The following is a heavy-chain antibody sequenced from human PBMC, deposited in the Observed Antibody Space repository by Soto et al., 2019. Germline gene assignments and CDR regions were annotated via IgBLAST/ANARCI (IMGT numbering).Heavy chain of an antibody. V-gene: IGHV3-11*04. D-gene: IGHD6-19*01. CDR1: GFIFSDHY. Sequence: PGGSLRLSCAASGFIFSDHYMGWVRQAPGKGLEWVSYISSSSSTIYYADSVKGRFTISRDNAKNSLYLQMNSLRDEDTAVYYCARSVQQWLVVCYGMDVWGQGTTVTVSS. CDR2: ISSSSSTI. CDR3: ARSVQQWLVVCYGMDV. J-gene: IGHJ6*02.